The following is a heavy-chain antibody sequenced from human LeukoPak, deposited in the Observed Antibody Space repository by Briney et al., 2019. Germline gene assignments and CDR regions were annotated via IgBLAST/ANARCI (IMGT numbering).Heavy chain of an antibody. CDR1: GFIFDIYA. Sequence: PGGSLSLSRAAPGFIFDIYAILWVRDAPGKGVEWVSLICGDGGSTSSADPVRGRFTISRDNTRKSLSLQMGSLRSEDTALYYCARESETSGWYDYWGQG. CDR2: ICGDGGST. CDR3: ARESETSGWYDY. D-gene: IGHD6-19*01. V-gene: IGHV3-43*02. J-gene: IGHJ4*02.